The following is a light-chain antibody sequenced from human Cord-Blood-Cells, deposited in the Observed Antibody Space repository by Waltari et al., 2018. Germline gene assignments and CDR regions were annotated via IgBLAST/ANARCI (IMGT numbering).Light chain of an antibody. CDR2: DVS. Sequence: QSALPQPAPVSGSPGQSITLSCTGTRSDVGGYNYVPWYQQHQGKAPKLMIYDVSNRPSGVSNRFSGSKSGNTASLTISGLQAEDEADYYCSSYTSSSTLVFGGGTKLTVL. V-gene: IGLV2-14*01. CDR3: SSYTSSSTLV. CDR1: RSDVGGYNY. J-gene: IGLJ2*01.